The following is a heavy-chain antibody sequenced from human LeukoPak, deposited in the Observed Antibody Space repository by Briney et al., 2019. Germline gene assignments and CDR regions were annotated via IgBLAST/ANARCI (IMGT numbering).Heavy chain of an antibody. J-gene: IGHJ1*01. Sequence: PSETLSLTCTVSGGSISSYYWSWIRQHPGKGLEWIGYIYYSGSTYYNPSLKSRVTISVDTSKNQFSLKLSSVTAADTAVYYCARDHDCGGDCWYFQHWGQGTLVTVSS. V-gene: IGHV4-59*06. CDR1: GGSISSYY. CDR3: ARDHDCGGDCWYFQH. CDR2: IYYSGST. D-gene: IGHD2-21*02.